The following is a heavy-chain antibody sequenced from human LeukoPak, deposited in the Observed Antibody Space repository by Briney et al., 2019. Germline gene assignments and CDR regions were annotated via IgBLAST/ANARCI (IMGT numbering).Heavy chain of an antibody. D-gene: IGHD2-15*01. CDR2: INPNTGGT. V-gene: IGHV1-2*02. J-gene: IGHJ4*02. CDR1: GYTFTGYY. CDR3: ASYPRYVSSPPFDY. Sequence: ASVKVSCKASGYTFTGYYMHWVRQAPGQGLEWVGWINPNTGGTNYAQKFQGRVTMTRDTTISTAYMELSKLTSDDTAVYYCASYPRYVSSPPFDYWGQGTLVTVSS.